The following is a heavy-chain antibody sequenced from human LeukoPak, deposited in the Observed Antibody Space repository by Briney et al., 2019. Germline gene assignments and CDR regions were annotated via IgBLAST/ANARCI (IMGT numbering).Heavy chain of an antibody. CDR1: GGSISSYY. CDR2: IYYSGST. D-gene: IGHD1-26*01. CDR3: ARASSGSYYQLYYFDY. Sequence: PSETLSLTCTVSGGSISSYYWSWIRQPPGEGLEWIGYIYYSGSTNYNPSLKSRVTISVDTSKNQFSLKLSSVTAADTAVYYCARASSGSYYQLYYFDYWGQGTLVTVSS. J-gene: IGHJ4*02. V-gene: IGHV4-59*01.